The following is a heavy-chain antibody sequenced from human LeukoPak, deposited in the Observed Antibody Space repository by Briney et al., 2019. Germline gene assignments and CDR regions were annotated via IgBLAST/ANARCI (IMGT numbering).Heavy chain of an antibody. CDR3: ARDVSGTGGKDY. CDR1: RFTFSSYW. J-gene: IGHJ4*02. V-gene: IGHV3-7*01. CDR2: IKQDGSQK. Sequence: GGSLRLSCTASRFTFSSYWMNWVRQAPGKGLEWVANIKQDGSQKYYVDSVKGRFAISRDNAKNSLYLQMNSLRAEDTAVYYCARDVSGTGGKDYWGQGTLVTVSS. D-gene: IGHD1-1*01.